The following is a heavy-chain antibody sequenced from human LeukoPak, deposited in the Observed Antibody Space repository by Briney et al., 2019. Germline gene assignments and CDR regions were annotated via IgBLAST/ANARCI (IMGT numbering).Heavy chain of an antibody. CDR3: AKYRGFGDSYDS. CDR2: ISSSSSYI. Sequence: GSLRLSCAASGFTFSSYSMNWVRQAPGKGLEWVSSISSSSSYIYYADSVKGRFTISRDTSKNTLYLQMNSLRAEDTAVYYCAKYRGFGDSYDSWGQGTLVTVSS. D-gene: IGHD3-10*01. CDR1: GFTFSSYS. V-gene: IGHV3-21*04. J-gene: IGHJ4*02.